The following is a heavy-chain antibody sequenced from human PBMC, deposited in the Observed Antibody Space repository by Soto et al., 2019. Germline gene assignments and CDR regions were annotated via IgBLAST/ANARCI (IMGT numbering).Heavy chain of an antibody. D-gene: IGHD1-1*01. CDR2: IWSDGNNR. J-gene: IGHJ4*02. CDR1: GFMFSNHG. CDR3: VRGDNWNDEASDY. Sequence: QVQLVESGGGVVQPGRSLRLSCAASGFMFSNHGMHWVRQAPGKGLEWVAFIWSDGNNRYYADSVKGRFTISRDNSKNTLYLQMNSLRAEDTAVYYCVRGDNWNDEASDYWGQGTLVTVSS. V-gene: IGHV3-33*01.